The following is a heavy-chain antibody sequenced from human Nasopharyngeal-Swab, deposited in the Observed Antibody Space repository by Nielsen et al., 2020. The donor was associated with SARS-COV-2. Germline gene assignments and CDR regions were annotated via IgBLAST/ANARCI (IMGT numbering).Heavy chain of an antibody. CDR3: AKGASSGWYGGYYMDV. J-gene: IGHJ6*03. CDR1: GFTFSSYA. D-gene: IGHD6-19*01. CDR2: ISGSGGST. Sequence: WGSLRLSCAASGFTFSSYAMSWVRQAPGKGLEWVSAISGSGGSTYYADSVKGRFTISRDNSKNTLYLQMNSLRAEDTAVYYCAKGASSGWYGGYYMDVWGKGTTVTVSS. V-gene: IGHV3-23*01.